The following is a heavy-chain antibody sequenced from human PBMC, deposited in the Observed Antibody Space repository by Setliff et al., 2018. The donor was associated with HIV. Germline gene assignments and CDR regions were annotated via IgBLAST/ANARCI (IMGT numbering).Heavy chain of an antibody. D-gene: IGHD3-9*01. CDR1: GYTFTGYY. V-gene: IGHV1-2*02. J-gene: IGHJ4*02. Sequence: ASVKVSCKASGYTFTGYYIHWVRQAPGQGLEWMGWINPNSGGTTYAQKFQGRVTMTRDTSISTAYMELGSLRSEDTALYYCAGSILTGYYTFGADYWGQGTLVTVSS. CDR3: AGSILTGYYTFGADY. CDR2: INPNSGGT.